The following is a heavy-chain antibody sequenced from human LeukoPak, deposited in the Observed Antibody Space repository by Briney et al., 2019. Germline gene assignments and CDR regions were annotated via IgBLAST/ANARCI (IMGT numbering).Heavy chain of an antibody. CDR1: GGSISTYY. Sequence: SETLSLTCTVSGGSISTYYWSWIRQPPEKGLEWIGNVYYSGSTNYNPSLKSRVTISVDTSKNQFSLKLTSVTAADTAVYYCARNPTMVRGVHFDYWGQGTLVTVSS. CDR3: ARNPTMVRGVHFDY. D-gene: IGHD3-10*01. J-gene: IGHJ4*02. CDR2: VYYSGST. V-gene: IGHV4-59*01.